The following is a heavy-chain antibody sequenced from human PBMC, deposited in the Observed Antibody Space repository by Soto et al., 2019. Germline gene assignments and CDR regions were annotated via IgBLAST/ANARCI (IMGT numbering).Heavy chain of an antibody. D-gene: IGHD6-19*01. Sequence: EVPLVESGGGLVPPGGSLRLSCAASVFTVSSNYMSWVRQAPGKGLERVSVFYSGGSTYYADAVTGRFTISRDNSKTTLSLRMNSLRAEDTPVYYCAREGGLDSSGWYRDAGYDYWGQGTLVTVSS. J-gene: IGHJ4*02. CDR1: VFTVSSNY. CDR2: FYSGGST. CDR3: AREGGLDSSGWYRDAGYDY. V-gene: IGHV3-66*01.